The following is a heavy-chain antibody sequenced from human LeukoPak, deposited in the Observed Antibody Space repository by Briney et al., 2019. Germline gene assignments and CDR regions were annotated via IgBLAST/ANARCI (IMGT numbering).Heavy chain of an antibody. D-gene: IGHD3-22*01. J-gene: IGHJ4*02. CDR1: GYTFTGYY. V-gene: IGHV1-2*06. Sequence: ASVEVSCKASGYTFTGYYMHWVRQAPGQGLEWMGRINPNSGGTNYAQKFQGRVTMTRDTSISTAYMELSRLRSDDTAVYYCARSNYYYDSSGYVYYFDYWGQGTLVTVSS. CDR3: ARSNYYYDSSGYVYYFDY. CDR2: INPNSGGT.